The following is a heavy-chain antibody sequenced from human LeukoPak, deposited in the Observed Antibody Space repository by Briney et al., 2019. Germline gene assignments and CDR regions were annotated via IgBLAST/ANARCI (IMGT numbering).Heavy chain of an antibody. CDR2: INPNNGGT. CDR3: AGTDPLYYYDSSGYAFDI. D-gene: IGHD3-22*01. J-gene: IGHJ3*02. CDR1: GYTFTGSY. V-gene: IGHV1-2*02. Sequence: ASVKVSCKASGYTFTGSYIHWVRQAPGQGLEWMGWINPNNGGTHFAQKFQGRVTMTSDTSISTAYMELSRLRSDDTAVYYCAGTDPLYYYDSSGYAFDIWGQGTMVTVSS.